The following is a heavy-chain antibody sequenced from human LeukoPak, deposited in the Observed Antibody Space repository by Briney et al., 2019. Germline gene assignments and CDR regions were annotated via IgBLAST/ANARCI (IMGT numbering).Heavy chain of an antibody. CDR3: AKTGRYYDSSGYYYFDY. CDR2: ISAYNGNT. V-gene: IGHV1-18*01. J-gene: IGHJ4*02. D-gene: IGHD3-22*01. Sequence: GASVKVSCKASGYTFTSYGISWVRQAPGQGLEWMGWISAYNGNTNYAQKLQGRVTITTDTSTSTAYTELRSLRSDDTAVYYCAKTGRYYDSSGYYYFDYWGQGTLVTVSS. CDR1: GYTFTSYG.